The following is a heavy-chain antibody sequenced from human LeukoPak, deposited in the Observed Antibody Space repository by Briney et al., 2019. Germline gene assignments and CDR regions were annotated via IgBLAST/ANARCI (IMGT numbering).Heavy chain of an antibody. CDR1: GYTFTDYY. D-gene: IGHD2-2*01. J-gene: IGHJ4*02. CDR3: ARELGYCSSTSCPLYYY. Sequence: ASVKVSCKASGYTFTDYYVHWVRQAPGQGLEWMGWINPNTGGTNYVQKFQGRVTMTRDTSISTAYMELSRLRSDDTAVYYCARELGYCSSTSCPLYYYWGQGTLVAVSS. CDR2: INPNTGGT. V-gene: IGHV1-2*02.